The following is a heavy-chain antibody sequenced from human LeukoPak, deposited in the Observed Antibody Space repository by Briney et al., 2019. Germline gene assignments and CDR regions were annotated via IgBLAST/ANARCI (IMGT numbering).Heavy chain of an antibody. CDR1: GFTFSDYD. CDR3: VRGPYCSGGSCNGHFDY. D-gene: IGHD2-15*01. V-gene: IGHV3-13*01. J-gene: IGHJ4*02. Sequence: GGSLRLSCAASGFTFSDYDMYWVRQSTGKGLEWVSAIGTAGDTYYPGSVKGRFTISRENAKNSLYLQMNSLRVGDTAVYYCVRGPYCSGGSCNGHFDYWGQGTLVTVSS. CDR2: IGTAGDT.